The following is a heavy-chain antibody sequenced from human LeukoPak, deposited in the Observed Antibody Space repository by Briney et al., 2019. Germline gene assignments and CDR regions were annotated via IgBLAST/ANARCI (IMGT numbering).Heavy chain of an antibody. D-gene: IGHD3-16*02. Sequence: GGSLRLSCAVSGFTFSTFWLSWVRQAPGKGLGRVANIKEDGSVKYYLDSVKGRFTISRDNAKSSLYLQMNSLRPEDTALYHCAKDVRKWESYRHKSGPFDYWGRGTLVTVSS. CDR3: AKDVRKWESYRHKSGPFDY. CDR2: IKEDGSVK. CDR1: GFTFSTFW. V-gene: IGHV3-7*03. J-gene: IGHJ4*02.